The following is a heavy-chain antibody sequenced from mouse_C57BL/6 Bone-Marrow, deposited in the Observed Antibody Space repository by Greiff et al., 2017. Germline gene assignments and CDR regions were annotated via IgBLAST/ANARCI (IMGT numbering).Heavy chain of an antibody. J-gene: IGHJ4*01. CDR1: GFTFSSYA. CDR2: ISDGGSYT. D-gene: IGHD2-5*01. Sequence: EVKLVESGGGLVKPGGSLKLSCAASGFTFSSYAMSWVRQTPEKRLEWVATISDGGSYTYYPDNVKGRFTISRDNAKNKLYLQMSHLKSEDTAMYYCARVYSNFHYYAMDYWGQGTSVTVSS. V-gene: IGHV5-4*03. CDR3: ARVYSNFHYYAMDY.